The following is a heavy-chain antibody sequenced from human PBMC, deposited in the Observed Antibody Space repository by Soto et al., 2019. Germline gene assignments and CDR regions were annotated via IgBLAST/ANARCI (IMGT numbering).Heavy chain of an antibody. D-gene: IGHD3-10*01. J-gene: IGHJ4*02. CDR3: VRDLNGSGDY. Sequence: QVQLQESGPGLVKASETLSLTCTVSGGSTTSDYWRWIRQPPGKGLEWLGYIFHSLGAKYNPSLGCRGTISWDTSKNPLSMSMRSVTAADTAIYFSVRDLNGSGDYWGQGTLVTVSS. V-gene: IGHV4-59*01. CDR1: GGSTTSDY. CDR2: IFHSLGA.